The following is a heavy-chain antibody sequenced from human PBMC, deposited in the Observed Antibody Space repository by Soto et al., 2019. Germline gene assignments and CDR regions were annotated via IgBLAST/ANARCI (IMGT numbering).Heavy chain of an antibody. V-gene: IGHV3-23*01. CDR1: GFFFTTYA. CDR2: VSGSGGAT. Sequence: PGGSLRLSCAASGFFFTTYAMNWVRQAPGKGLEWVSGVSGSGGATSYADSVKGRFTISRDNSKNTLYLQMNSLRAEDTAVYYCAKDAIMVSSSYNSFEYWGQGTLVAVSS. CDR3: AKDAIMVSSSYNSFEY. J-gene: IGHJ4*02. D-gene: IGHD6-13*01.